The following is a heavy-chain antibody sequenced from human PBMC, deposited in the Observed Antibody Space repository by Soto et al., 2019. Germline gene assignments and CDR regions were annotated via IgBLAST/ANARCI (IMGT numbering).Heavy chain of an antibody. CDR2: INAGNGNT. CDR3: ARAVTVPADFAY. Sequence: APVKVSCKASGYTFTGYAMHWVRQAPGQRLEWMGWINAGNGNTKYSQKFQGRVTITRDTSASTAYMELSSLRSEDSAVYYCARAVTVPADFAYWGQGTLVTSPQ. D-gene: IGHD6-19*01. J-gene: IGHJ4*02. CDR1: GYTFTGYA. V-gene: IGHV1-3*01.